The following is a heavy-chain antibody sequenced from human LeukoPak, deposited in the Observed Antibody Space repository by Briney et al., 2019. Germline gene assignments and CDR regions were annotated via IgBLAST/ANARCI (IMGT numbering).Heavy chain of an antibody. CDR3: ARVGMGSWYYFDY. CDR2: IYYSGST. CDR1: GGSISSYY. V-gene: IGHV4-59*01. J-gene: IGHJ4*02. D-gene: IGHD6-13*01. Sequence: SETLSLTCTVSGGSISSYYWSWIRQPPGTGLEWIGYIYYSGSTNYNPSLKSRVTISVDTPKNQFSLKLSSVTAADTAVYYCARVGMGSWYYFDYWGQGTLVTVSS.